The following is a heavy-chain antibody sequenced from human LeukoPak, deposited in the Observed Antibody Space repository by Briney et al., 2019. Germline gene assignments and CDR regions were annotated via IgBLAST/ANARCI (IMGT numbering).Heavy chain of an antibody. CDR2: IYLDDYK. J-gene: IGHJ5*02. D-gene: IGHD6-19*01. CDR1: GFSLSTSGVG. CDR3: AHSVKYTSGWGFWWFDP. Sequence: SGPTLVNPTQTLTLTCTFSGFSLSTSGVGVGWIRQPPGKALEWLALIYLDDYKRYSPSLKSRLTITKATSKNQVVLTMTNMDPVDTATYYCAHSVKYTSGWGFWWFDPWGQGTLVTVSS. V-gene: IGHV2-5*02.